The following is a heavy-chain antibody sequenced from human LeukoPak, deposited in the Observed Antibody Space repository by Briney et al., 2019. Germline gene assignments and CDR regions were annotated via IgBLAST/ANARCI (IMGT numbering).Heavy chain of an antibody. CDR1: GFTFSSYG. Sequence: PGGSLRLSCAASGFTFSSYGMHWVRQAPGKGLEWVAVISYDGSNKYYADSVKGRFTISRDNSKNTLYLQMNSLRAEDTAVYYCAKGLLFDYWGQGTLVTVSS. CDR3: AKGLLFDY. CDR2: ISYDGSNK. J-gene: IGHJ4*02. V-gene: IGHV3-30*18.